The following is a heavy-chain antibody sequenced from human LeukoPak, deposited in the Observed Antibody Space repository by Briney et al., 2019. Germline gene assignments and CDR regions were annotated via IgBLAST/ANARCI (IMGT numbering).Heavy chain of an antibody. CDR1: GGSISSGNYY. V-gene: IGHV4-61*02. Sequence: SETLSLTCTVSGGSISSGNYYWSWIRQPAGKGLEWIGRIYTSGSTNYNPSLKSRVTISVDTSKNQFSLKLSSVTAADTAVYYCARGGVVPAASSDYWGQGTLVTVSS. CDR2: IYTSGST. D-gene: IGHD2-2*01. J-gene: IGHJ4*02. CDR3: ARGGVVPAASSDY.